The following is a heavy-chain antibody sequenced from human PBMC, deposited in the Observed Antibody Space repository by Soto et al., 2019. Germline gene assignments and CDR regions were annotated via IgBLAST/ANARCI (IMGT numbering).Heavy chain of an antibody. CDR3: ARGSGYYDFWSGYFNWFDP. CDR1: GYTFTSYD. Sequence: GASVKVSCKASGYTFTSYDINWVRQATGQGLEWMGWMNPNSGNTGYAQKFQGRVTMTRNTSISTAYMELSSLRSEDTAVYYCARGSGYYDFWSGYFNWFDPWDQGTLVTVSS. J-gene: IGHJ5*02. CDR2: MNPNSGNT. V-gene: IGHV1-8*01. D-gene: IGHD3-3*01.